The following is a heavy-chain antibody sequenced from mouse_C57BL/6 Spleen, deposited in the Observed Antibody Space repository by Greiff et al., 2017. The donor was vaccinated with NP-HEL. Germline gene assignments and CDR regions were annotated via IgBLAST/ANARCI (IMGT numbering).Heavy chain of an antibody. D-gene: IGHD1-1*01. V-gene: IGHV1-52*01. CDR1: GYTFTSYW. J-gene: IGHJ1*03. CDR3: ARYGDVGWYFDV. CDR2: IDPSDSET. Sequence: QVHVKQSGAELVRPGSSVKLSCKASGYTFTSYWMHWVKQRPIQGLEWIGNIDPSDSETHYNQKFKDKATLTVDKSSSTAYMQLSSLTSEDSAVYYCARYGDVGWYFDVWGTGTTVTVSS.